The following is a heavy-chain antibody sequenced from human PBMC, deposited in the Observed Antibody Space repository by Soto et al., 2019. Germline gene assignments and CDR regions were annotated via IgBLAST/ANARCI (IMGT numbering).Heavy chain of an antibody. J-gene: IGHJ5*02. CDR2: MSPNSGNT. D-gene: IGHD3-10*01. CDR3: ARGMSDGFGEVS. Sequence: QVQLVQSGAEVKKPGASVKVSCKTSGYTFTNDDINWVRHAAGQGLEWIGWMSPNSGNTGYAQKFQGRVTLTRDTSISTAYMELSSLRSEDTAVYYCARGMSDGFGEVSWGQGTLVTVSS. CDR1: GYTFTNDD. V-gene: IGHV1-8*02.